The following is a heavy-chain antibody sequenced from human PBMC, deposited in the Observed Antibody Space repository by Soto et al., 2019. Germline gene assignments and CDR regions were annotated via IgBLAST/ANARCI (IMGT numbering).Heavy chain of an antibody. V-gene: IGHV3-23*01. Sequence: EVQLLESGGDLLQPGGSLRLSCAASGFIFSSYAMGWVRQAPGKGLEWVSAISGRGGTIYYADSVKGRFTISRDNSKNTLYLQMNTLRGQDSAVYYRTRGSASGAFDYWGQGALVTVSS. J-gene: IGHJ4*02. CDR3: TRGSASGAFDY. CDR1: GFIFSSYA. CDR2: ISGRGGTI. D-gene: IGHD2-8*02.